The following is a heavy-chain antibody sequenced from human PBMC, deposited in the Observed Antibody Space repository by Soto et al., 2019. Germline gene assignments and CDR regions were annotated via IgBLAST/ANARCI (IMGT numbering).Heavy chain of an antibody. CDR1: GGTFSSYT. V-gene: IGHV1-69*08. CDR3: ARERSSGWYVGY. CDR2: IIPILGIA. D-gene: IGHD6-19*01. J-gene: IGHJ4*02. Sequence: QVQLVQSGAEVKKPGSSVKVSCKASGGTFSSYTISWVRQAPGQGLEWMGRIIPILGIANYAQKFQGRVTITADKSTSPAYMELSSLRSEDTAVYYCARERSSGWYVGYWGQGTLVTVSS.